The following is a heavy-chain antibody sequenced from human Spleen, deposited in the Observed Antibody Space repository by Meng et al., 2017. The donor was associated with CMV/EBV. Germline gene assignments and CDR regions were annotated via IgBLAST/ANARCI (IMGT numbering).Heavy chain of an antibody. CDR2: IGSGGDR. CDR1: GFNFRSHD. V-gene: IGHV3-13*01. J-gene: IGHJ6*02. Sequence: GESLKISCAASGFNFRSHDMHWVRQTPGKGLEWVSSIGSGGDRYYAASVKGRFTISRDNSKNTLYLQMNSLRAGDTAVYYCAKSPKGDYYYYNMDVWGQGTTVTVSS. CDR3: AKSPKGDYYYYNMDV.